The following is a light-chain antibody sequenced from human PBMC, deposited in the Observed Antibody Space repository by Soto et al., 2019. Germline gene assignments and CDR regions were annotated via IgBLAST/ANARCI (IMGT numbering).Light chain of an antibody. V-gene: IGKV3-11*01. CDR3: QQHHIWLT. CDR1: QSVSNH. Sequence: EIVLTQSPATLSLSPGERATLSCRASQSVSNHLAWYQQKPGQAPRLLMYDPYNRATGIPARFSGSGSGTDFTLTISSLEPEDSAVYYCQQHHIWLTFGGGTKVEIK. CDR2: DPY. J-gene: IGKJ4*01.